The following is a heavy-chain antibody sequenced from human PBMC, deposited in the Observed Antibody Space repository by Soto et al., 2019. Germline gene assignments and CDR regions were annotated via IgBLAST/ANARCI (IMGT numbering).Heavy chain of an antibody. V-gene: IGHV3-23*01. CDR1: GFTFSSYA. J-gene: IGHJ4*02. CDR2: IRAGGGGT. CDR3: AKRPLSIITFDY. D-gene: IGHD3-22*01. Sequence: GGSLRLSCAASGFTFSSYAMSWVRQAPGKGLEWVSTIRAGGGGTDYRDSVKGRFTVSRDNSKNMLYMQMNGLRAEDTAVYYCAKRPLSIITFDYWGLGTLVTVSS.